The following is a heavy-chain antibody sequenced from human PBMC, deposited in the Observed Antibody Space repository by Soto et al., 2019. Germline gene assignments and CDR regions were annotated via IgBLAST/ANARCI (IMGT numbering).Heavy chain of an antibody. CDR2: IGGSGDST. Sequence: EVQLLESGGGLVQPGGSLRLSCAASGFTFSNYAMSWVRQAPGKGLEWVSVIGGSGDSTYYADSVKGRFTISRDNSKNTVHLQMNSLRAEDTAVYYCANMWDSSSYYYFDYCGQGTLVTVSS. CDR3: ANMWDSSSYYYFDY. CDR1: GFTFSNYA. D-gene: IGHD6-13*01. J-gene: IGHJ4*02. V-gene: IGHV3-23*01.